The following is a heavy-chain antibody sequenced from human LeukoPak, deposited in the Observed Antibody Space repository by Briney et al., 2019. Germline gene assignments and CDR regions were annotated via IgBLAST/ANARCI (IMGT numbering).Heavy chain of an antibody. CDR3: ARGDVQLVSNWFDP. Sequence: KTSETLSLTCTVSGGSISSGDYYWSWIRQPPGKGLEWIGYIYYSGSTYYNPSLKSRVTISVDTSKNQFSLKLSSVTAADTAVYYCARGDVQLVSNWFDPWGQGTLVTVSS. D-gene: IGHD6-13*01. CDR2: IYYSGST. V-gene: IGHV4-30-4*01. J-gene: IGHJ5*02. CDR1: GGSISSGDYY.